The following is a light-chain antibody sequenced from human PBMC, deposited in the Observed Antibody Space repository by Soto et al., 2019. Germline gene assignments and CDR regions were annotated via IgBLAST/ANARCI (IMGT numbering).Light chain of an antibody. CDR3: QQYGSSQWT. J-gene: IGKJ1*01. V-gene: IGKV3-20*01. CDR2: GAS. CDR1: QSVGSDY. Sequence: EIVLTQSPGTLSLSPGERATLSCRASQSVGSDYLAWYQQRPDQAPRLVIYGASSRATGIPDRFSGSGSGTDFSLTISRLEPEDFAVYYCQQYGSSQWTFGQGTKVEIK.